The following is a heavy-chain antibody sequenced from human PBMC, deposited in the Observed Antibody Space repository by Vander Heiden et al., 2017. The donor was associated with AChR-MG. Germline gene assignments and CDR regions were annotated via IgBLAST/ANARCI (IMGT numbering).Heavy chain of an antibody. CDR3: VTVPTIPPFDH. V-gene: IGHV5-51*01. D-gene: IGHD5-12*01. J-gene: IGHJ4*02. CDR2: IYPGDAET. CDR1: GYNFANYW. Sequence: EVQLVPSGAEVTQPGASLKISCKASGYNFANYWIGWVRQMPGKGREWMGIIYPGDAETRSSPAVQGHVTSSADKSISTAYLQWSSLKASDTAMYYCVTVPTIPPFDHWGQGTLGTVSS.